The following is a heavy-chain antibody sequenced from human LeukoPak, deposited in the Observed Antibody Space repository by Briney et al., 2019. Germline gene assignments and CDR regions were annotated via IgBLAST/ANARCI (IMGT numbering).Heavy chain of an antibody. Sequence: GESLKSSCKGSGYTFTSYWIGWVRQMPGKGLEWMGIIYPGDSHTRYSPSFQGQVTISADKSISTAYLQWSSLKASDTAMYYCARHDYGDSAPKGYWGQGTLVTVSS. D-gene: IGHD4-17*01. V-gene: IGHV5-51*01. J-gene: IGHJ4*02. CDR3: ARHDYGDSAPKGY. CDR1: GYTFTSYW. CDR2: IYPGDSHT.